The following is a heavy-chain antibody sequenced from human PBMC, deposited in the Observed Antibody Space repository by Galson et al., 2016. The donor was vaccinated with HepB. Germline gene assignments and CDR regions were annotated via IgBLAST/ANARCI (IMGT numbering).Heavy chain of an antibody. Sequence: SLRLSCAASGFTFSDYYMSWIRQAPGKGLEWVSYISSSSSYTSYADSVKGRFTISRDTSKNTLYLQMNSLRAEDTAVYYCAKKVPGDKTYFEYWGQGSLVTVSS. CDR3: AKKVPGDKTYFEY. CDR1: GFTFSDYY. J-gene: IGHJ4*02. V-gene: IGHV3-11*03. CDR2: ISSSSSYT. D-gene: IGHD2-2*01.